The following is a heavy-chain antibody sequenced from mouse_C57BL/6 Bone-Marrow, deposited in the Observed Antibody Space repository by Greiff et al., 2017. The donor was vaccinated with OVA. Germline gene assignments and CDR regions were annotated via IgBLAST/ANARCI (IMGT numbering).Heavy chain of an antibody. Sequence: EVKVEESGGGLVKPGGSLKLSCAASGFTFSSYAMSWVRQTPEKRLEWVATISDGGGYTYYPDNVKGRFTISRDNAKNNLDLQMSHLKSEDTAMYCCARGPDWGQGTTLTVSS. V-gene: IGHV5-4*03. CDR3: ARGPD. J-gene: IGHJ2*01. CDR2: ISDGGGYT. CDR1: GFTFSSYA.